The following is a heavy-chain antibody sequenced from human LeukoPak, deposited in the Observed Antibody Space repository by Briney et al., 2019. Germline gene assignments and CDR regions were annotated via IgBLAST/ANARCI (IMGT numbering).Heavy chain of an antibody. V-gene: IGHV3-23*01. J-gene: IGHJ4*02. CDR2: ISGSGGST. CDR3: AKGERYCANGVCYRDY. D-gene: IGHD2-8*01. Sequence: GGSLRLSCAASGFTFSSYAMNWVRQAPGKGLEWVSAISGSGGSTYYADSVKGRFTISRDNSKNTLYLQMNSLRAEDTAVYYCAKGERYCANGVCYRDYWGQGTLVTASS. CDR1: GFTFSSYA.